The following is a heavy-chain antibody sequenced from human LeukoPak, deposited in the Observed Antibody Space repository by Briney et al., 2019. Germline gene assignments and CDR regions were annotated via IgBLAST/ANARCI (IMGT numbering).Heavy chain of an antibody. D-gene: IGHD2-2*01. CDR3: ARDLLIVVPAAHYFDY. Sequence: GGSLRLSCAASGFTFSSYWMSWVRQAPGKGLEWVANIKQDGSEKYYVDSVKGRFTISRDNAKNSLYLQMNSLRAEDTAVYHCARDLLIVVPAAHYFDYWGQGTLVTVSS. V-gene: IGHV3-7*01. CDR1: GFTFSSYW. J-gene: IGHJ4*02. CDR2: IKQDGSEK.